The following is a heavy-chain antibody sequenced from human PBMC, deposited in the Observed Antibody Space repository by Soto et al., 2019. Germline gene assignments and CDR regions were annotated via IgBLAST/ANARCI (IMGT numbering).Heavy chain of an antibody. CDR2: IYYSGST. CDR3: ASTHYYYYGMDV. V-gene: IGHV4-59*01. Sequence: SETLSLTCTVSGGSTSSYYWSWIRQPPGKGLEWIGYIYYSGSTNYNPSLKSRVTISVDTSKNQFSLKLSSVTAADTAVYYCASTHYYYYGMDVWGQGTTVTVSS. J-gene: IGHJ6*02. CDR1: GGSTSSYY.